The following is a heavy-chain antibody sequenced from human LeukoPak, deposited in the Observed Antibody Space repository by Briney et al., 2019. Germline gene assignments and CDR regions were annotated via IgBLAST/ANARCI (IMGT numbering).Heavy chain of an antibody. D-gene: IGHD1-26*01. CDR2: IIPIFGTA. CDR3: ASASIVGATVYYFDD. Sequence: ASVKVSCKASGYTFTSYGISWVRQAPGQGLEWMGGIIPIFGTANYAQKFQGRVTITADESTSTAYMELSSLRSEDTAVYYCASASIVGATVYYFDDWGQGTLVTVSS. V-gene: IGHV1-69*13. J-gene: IGHJ4*02. CDR1: GYTFTSYG.